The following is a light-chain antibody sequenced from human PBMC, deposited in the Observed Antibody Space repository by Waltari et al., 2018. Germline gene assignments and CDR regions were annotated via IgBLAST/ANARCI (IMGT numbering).Light chain of an antibody. CDR3: QQYNNWPYT. CDR2: AAS. J-gene: IGKJ2*01. CDR1: QSVSSN. Sequence: EIVMTQSPATLSVSPGERATLSCRARQSVSSNLAWDQQKPGQAPMLLISAASTRATGIPARLSGSGSGTEFTLTISSLQSEDVAVYYCQQYNNWPYTFGQGTKLEIK. V-gene: IGKV3-15*01.